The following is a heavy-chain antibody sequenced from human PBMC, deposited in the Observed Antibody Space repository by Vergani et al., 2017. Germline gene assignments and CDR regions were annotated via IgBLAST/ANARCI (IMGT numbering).Heavy chain of an antibody. CDR1: GFRVTTYY. CDR3: TRSECSGTTCYGHYFDL. V-gene: IGHV3-66*02. CDR2: IKSDGRT. J-gene: IGHJ4*01. Sequence: VELLESGGGLAQPGGSLRVSCSASGFRVTTYYMSWVRQASGKGLEWVSVIKSDGRTSYAEYVSGRFTISRDTSRNAVYLQMNILRVEDTGVYYCTRSECSGTTCYGHYFDLWGHGILVTVSS. D-gene: IGHD2-15*01.